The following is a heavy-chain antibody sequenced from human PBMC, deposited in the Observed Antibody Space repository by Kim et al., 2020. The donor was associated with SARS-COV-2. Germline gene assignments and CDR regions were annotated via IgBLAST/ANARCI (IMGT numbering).Heavy chain of an antibody. V-gene: IGHV4-61*01. CDR2: IYYSGSI. J-gene: IGHJ5*02. CDR1: GGAVSSGSYF. D-gene: IGHD2-2*01. CDR3: ARAAARGTWEDWFDP. Sequence: SETLSLTCTVSGGAVSSGSYFWNWIRQPPGKGLEWIGNIYYSGSINYNPSLKSRVTISVDTSRNQFSLKVRSVTAADTAVYYCARAAARGTWEDWFDPWGQGTLVTVSS.